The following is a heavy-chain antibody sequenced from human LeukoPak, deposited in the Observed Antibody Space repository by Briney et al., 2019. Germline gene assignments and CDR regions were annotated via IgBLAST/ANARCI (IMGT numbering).Heavy chain of an antibody. D-gene: IGHD5-12*01. CDR2: ISGSGGST. CDR3: AKSGRYSGYFRTDY. Sequence: PGGSLRLSCAASGFTFSSYAMSWVRQAPGKGLEWVSAISGSGGSTYYADSVKGRFTISRDNSKNTLYLQMNSLRAEDTAVYYCAKSGRYSGYFRTDYWGQGTLVTFSS. CDR1: GFTFSSYA. V-gene: IGHV3-23*01. J-gene: IGHJ4*02.